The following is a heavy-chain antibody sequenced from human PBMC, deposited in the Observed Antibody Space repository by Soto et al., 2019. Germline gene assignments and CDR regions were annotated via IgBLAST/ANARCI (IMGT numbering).Heavy chain of an antibody. Sequence: SETLSLTCTVSGGSISSYYWSWIRQPPGKGLEWIGYIYYSGSTNYNPSLKSRVTISVDTSKNQFSLKLSSVTAADTAVYYCARHSGKQWLVTPIDAFDIWGQGTMVTVSS. CDR3: ARHSGKQWLVTPIDAFDI. CDR2: IYYSGST. V-gene: IGHV4-59*08. CDR1: GGSISSYY. D-gene: IGHD6-19*01. J-gene: IGHJ3*02.